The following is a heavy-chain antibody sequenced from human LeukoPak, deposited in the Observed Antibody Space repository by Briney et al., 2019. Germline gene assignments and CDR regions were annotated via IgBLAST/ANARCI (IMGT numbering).Heavy chain of an antibody. J-gene: IGHJ4*02. CDR2: TYTGGNS. D-gene: IGHD5-24*01. V-gene: IGHV3-53*01. Sequence: GGSLRLSCAASGFTVSSIHMVWVRQAPGKGLEWVSVTYTGGNSYYADSVKGRFTISRDNSKNTLYLQMNSLRAEDTAVYYCARGAGYNYPYYFDYWGQGTLVTVSS. CDR1: GFTVSSIH. CDR3: ARGAGYNYPYYFDY.